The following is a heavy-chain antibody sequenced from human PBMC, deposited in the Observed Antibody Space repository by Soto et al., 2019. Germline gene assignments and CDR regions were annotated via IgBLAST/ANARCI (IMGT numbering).Heavy chain of an antibody. CDR3: AKGHIVVVVAATGGDY. V-gene: IGHV3-23*01. D-gene: IGHD2-15*01. CDR1: GFTFSSYA. CDR2: ISGSGGST. J-gene: IGHJ4*02. Sequence: GGSLRLSCAASGFTFSSYAMSWVRQAPGKGLEWVSAISGSGGSTYYADSVKGRFTISRDNSKNTLYLQMNSLRAEDTAVYYCAKGHIVVVVAATGGDYWGQGTLVTVSS.